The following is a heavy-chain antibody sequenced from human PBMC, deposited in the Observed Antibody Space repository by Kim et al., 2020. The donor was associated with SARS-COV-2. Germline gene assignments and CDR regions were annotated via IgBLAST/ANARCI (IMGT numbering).Heavy chain of an antibody. CDR3: TRGVKSGGDY. D-gene: IGHD3-10*01. Sequence: GGSLRLSCTASGFTFGDYPMNWVRQAPGKGPEWVGFIRSKASGGTTEYAASVKGRFTVSRDDSKSIADLQMNSLKTEDTAVYYCTRGVKSGGDYWGQGTLVTVSS. J-gene: IGHJ4*02. CDR2: IRSKASGGTT. V-gene: IGHV3-49*04. CDR1: GFTFGDYP.